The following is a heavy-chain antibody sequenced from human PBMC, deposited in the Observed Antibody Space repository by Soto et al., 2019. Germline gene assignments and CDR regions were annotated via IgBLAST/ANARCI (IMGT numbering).Heavy chain of an antibody. CDR2: ISAYNGNT. CDR3: ARGLYDDSSGYYPLDAFDI. D-gene: IGHD3-22*01. J-gene: IGHJ3*02. Sequence: QVQLVQSGAEVKKPGASVKVSCKASGYTFTSYGISWVRQAPGQGLECMGWISAYNGNTNYAQKLQGRVTMTTDTSSSTAYMELRSLRSDDTAVYYCARGLYDDSSGYYPLDAFDIWGQGTMITVSS. CDR1: GYTFTSYG. V-gene: IGHV1-18*01.